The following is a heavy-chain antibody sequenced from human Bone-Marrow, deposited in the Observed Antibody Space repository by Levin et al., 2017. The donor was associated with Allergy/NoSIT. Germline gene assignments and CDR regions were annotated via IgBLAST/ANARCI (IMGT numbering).Heavy chain of an antibody. Sequence: SETLSLTCAVSGGSISSGGYSWSWIRQPPGKGLEWIGYIYHSGSSSYNPSLKSRVTISVARSKNQFSLKLSSVTAADTALYYCARDYDGQGFDPWGQGTLVTVSS. CDR1: GGSISSGGYS. V-gene: IGHV4-30-2*01. CDR3: ARDYDGQGFDP. J-gene: IGHJ5*02. CDR2: IYHSGSS. D-gene: IGHD3-16*01.